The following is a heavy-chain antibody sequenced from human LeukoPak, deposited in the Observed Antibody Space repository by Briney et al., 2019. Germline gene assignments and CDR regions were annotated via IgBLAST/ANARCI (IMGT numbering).Heavy chain of an antibody. V-gene: IGHV4-4*02. Sequence: SETLSLTCAVSGGSISSSNWRSWVRQSPGKGLEWIGEISHSGSTNYNPSLESRVTISVDKSKNQFSLKLTSVTAADTAVYFCARVTGTTPFDCWGQGTLVTVSS. D-gene: IGHD1-1*01. CDR3: ARVTGTTPFDC. CDR2: ISHSGST. CDR1: GGSISSSNW. J-gene: IGHJ4*02.